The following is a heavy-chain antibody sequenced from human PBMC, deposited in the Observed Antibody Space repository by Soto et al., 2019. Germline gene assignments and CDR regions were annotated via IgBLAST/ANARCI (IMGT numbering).Heavy chain of an antibody. CDR3: ARKGPLPGPFYYYYYMDV. D-gene: IGHD2-15*01. V-gene: IGHV4-61*08. Sequence: SSETLSLTCTVSGGSISSGGYYWSWIRQHPGKGLEWIGYIYYSGSTYYNPSLKSRVTISVDTSKTQFSLKLSSVTAADTAVYYCARKGPLPGPFYYYYYMDVWGKGTTVTVSS. CDR2: IYYSGST. CDR1: GGSISSGGYY. J-gene: IGHJ6*03.